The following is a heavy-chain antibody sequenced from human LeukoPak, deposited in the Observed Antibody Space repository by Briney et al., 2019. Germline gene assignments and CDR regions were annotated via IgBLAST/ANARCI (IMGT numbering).Heavy chain of an antibody. CDR3: TRETVVVATASLGY. Sequence: GGSLRLSCAASGFTFSSYAMSWVRQAPGKGLVWVSRINSDGSTINYADSVKGRFTISRDNAKNTLYLQMDSLRAEDTAVYYCTRETVVVATASLGYWGLGTLVTVSS. D-gene: IGHD2-15*01. V-gene: IGHV3-74*01. CDR2: INSDGSTI. J-gene: IGHJ4*02. CDR1: GFTFSSYA.